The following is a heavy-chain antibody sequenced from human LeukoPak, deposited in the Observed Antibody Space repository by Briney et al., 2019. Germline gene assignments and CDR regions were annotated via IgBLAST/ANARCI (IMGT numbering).Heavy chain of an antibody. V-gene: IGHV4-59*12. CDR1: GGSISSYY. J-gene: IGHJ5*02. D-gene: IGHD5-18*01. Sequence: SETLSLTCTVSGGSISSYYWSWIRQPPGKGLEWIGYIYYSGSTNYNPSLKSRVTISVDTSKNQFSLKLSSVTAADTAVYYCARVVGGYSYGRTFNWFDPWGQGTLVTVSS. CDR2: IYYSGST. CDR3: ARVVGGYSYGRTFNWFDP.